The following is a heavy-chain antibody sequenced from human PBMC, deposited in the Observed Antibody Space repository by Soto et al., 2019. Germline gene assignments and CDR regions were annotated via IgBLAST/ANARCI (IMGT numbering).Heavy chain of an antibody. CDR1: GFTFSSYS. CDR3: ARDDVLLWFGEDAFDI. CDR2: ISSSSSTI. D-gene: IGHD3-10*01. J-gene: IGHJ3*02. Sequence: GGSLRLSCAASGFTFSSYSMNWVRQAPGKGLEWVSYISSSSSTIYYADSVKGRFTISRDNAKNSLYLQMNSLRAEDTAVYYCARDDVLLWFGEDAFDIWGQGTMVTVSS. V-gene: IGHV3-48*01.